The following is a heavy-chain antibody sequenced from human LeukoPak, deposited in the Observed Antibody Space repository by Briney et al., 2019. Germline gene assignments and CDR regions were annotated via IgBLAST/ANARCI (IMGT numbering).Heavy chain of an antibody. CDR2: IWNDGSNK. Sequence: PGGSLRLSCAASGFTFNNYGMHWVRQAPGKGLEWVAVIWNDGSNKDYAGSVKGRFTISRDNAKNSLYLQMNSLRAEDTAVYYCARSLLLEWLLPYYGMDVWGQGTTVTVSS. D-gene: IGHD3-3*01. CDR1: GFTFNNYG. CDR3: ARSLLLEWLLPYYGMDV. J-gene: IGHJ6*02. V-gene: IGHV3-33*01.